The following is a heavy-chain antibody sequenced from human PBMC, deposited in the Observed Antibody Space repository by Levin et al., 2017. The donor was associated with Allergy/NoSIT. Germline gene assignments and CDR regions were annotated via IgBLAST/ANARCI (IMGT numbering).Heavy chain of an antibody. V-gene: IGHV1-46*01. Sequence: GESLKISCKASGYTFTSYYMHWVRQAPGQGLEWMGIINPSGGSTSYAQKFQGRVTMTRDTSTSTVYMELSSLRSEDTAVYYCAREGRLRCRCGMDGWGQGTTVTVSS. CDR2: INPSGGST. CDR1: GYTFTSYY. D-gene: IGHD2-8*01. CDR3: AREGRLRCRCGMDG. J-gene: IGHJ6*02.